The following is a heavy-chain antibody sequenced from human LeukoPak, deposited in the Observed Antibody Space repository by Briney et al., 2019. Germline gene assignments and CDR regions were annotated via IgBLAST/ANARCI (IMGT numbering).Heavy chain of an antibody. V-gene: IGHV1-69*13. J-gene: IGHJ3*02. CDR2: IIPIFGTA. CDR3: ARDLSGTDAFDI. CDR1: GGTFSSYA. D-gene: IGHD1-26*01. Sequence: SVKVSCKASGGTFSSYAISWVRQAPGQGLEWMGGIIPIFGTANYAQTFQGRVTITADGSTSTAYMELSSLRYGDTAVYYCARDLSGTDAFDIWGQGTMVTVSS.